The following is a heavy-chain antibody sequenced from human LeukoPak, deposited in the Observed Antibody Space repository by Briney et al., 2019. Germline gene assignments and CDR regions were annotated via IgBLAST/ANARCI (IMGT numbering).Heavy chain of an antibody. CDR2: IRYDGSNK. V-gene: IGHV3-30*02. D-gene: IGHD4-17*01. CDR1: GFTFSSYG. J-gene: IGHJ4*02. Sequence: GGSLRLSCAASGFTFSSYGMHWVRQAPGKGLEWVAFIRYDGSNKYYADSVKGRFTISRDNSKNTLYLQMNSLRAEDTAVYYCATALDYDDSRDYWGQGTLVTVSS. CDR3: ATALDYDDSRDY.